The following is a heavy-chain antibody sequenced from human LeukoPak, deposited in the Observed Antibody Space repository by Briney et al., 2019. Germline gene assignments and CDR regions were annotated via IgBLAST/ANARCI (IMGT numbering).Heavy chain of an antibody. J-gene: IGHJ6*03. CDR3: AKESVVVVAATRYMDV. Sequence: GGSLRLSCAASGFTFSSYAMSWVRQAPGKGLEWVSAISGSGGSTYYADSVKGRFTISRDNSKKTRYLQMNSLRAEDTAVYYCAKESVVVVAATRYMDVWGKGTTVTVSS. CDR2: ISGSGGST. CDR1: GFTFSSYA. D-gene: IGHD2-15*01. V-gene: IGHV3-23*01.